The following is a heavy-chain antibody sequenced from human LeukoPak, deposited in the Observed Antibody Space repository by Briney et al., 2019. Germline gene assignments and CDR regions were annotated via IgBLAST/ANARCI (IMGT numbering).Heavy chain of an antibody. Sequence: GGSLRLSCAASGFTFSDAWMNWVRQAPGKGLEWVGRIKSKTDGGTIDYAAPVKGRFTISRDDSKNTVYLQMNSLKTEDTAVYYCARQMRWLQPWGQGTLVTVSS. CDR1: GFTFSDAW. D-gene: IGHD5-24*01. CDR2: IKSKTDGGTI. CDR3: ARQMRWLQP. J-gene: IGHJ5*02. V-gene: IGHV3-15*01.